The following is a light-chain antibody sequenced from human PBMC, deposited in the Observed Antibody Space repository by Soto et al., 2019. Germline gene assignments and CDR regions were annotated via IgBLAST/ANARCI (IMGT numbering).Light chain of an antibody. J-gene: IGKJ4*01. CDR3: QHRSTWPRT. CDR1: QSVTSS. V-gene: IGKV3-11*01. CDR2: DAS. Sequence: EIVLTQSPATLSLSPGEGATLSCRASQSVTSSLAWYQQKPGQAPRLLIYDASNRATGIPARFSGSGSGTDFTLNISSLEPEDSAVYYCQHRSTWPRTFGGGTKVEIK.